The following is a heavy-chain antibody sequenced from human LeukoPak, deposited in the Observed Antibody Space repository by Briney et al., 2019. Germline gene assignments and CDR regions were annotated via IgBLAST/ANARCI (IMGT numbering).Heavy chain of an antibody. J-gene: IGHJ4*02. CDR1: GGSISSSY. D-gene: IGHD2-2*01. Sequence: SETLSLTCTVSGGSISSSYWSWIRQPPGKGLEWIGYIYYSGSPNYNPSLKSRVTISVDTSKNQFSLKLTSVTAADTAVYYCAREYRYCSSTSCYGSGLDYWGQGTLVTVSS. CDR3: AREYRYCSSTSCYGSGLDY. V-gene: IGHV4-59*01. CDR2: IYYSGSP.